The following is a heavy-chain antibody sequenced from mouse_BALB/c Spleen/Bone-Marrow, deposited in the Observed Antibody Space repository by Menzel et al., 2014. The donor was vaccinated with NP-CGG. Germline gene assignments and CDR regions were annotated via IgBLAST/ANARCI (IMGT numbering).Heavy chain of an antibody. CDR3: ARDIEGNYSYWFLDV. J-gene: IGHJ1*01. CDR1: GFTLTDYY. V-gene: IGHV7-3*02. D-gene: IGHD2-1*01. CDR2: IRNKAKGYTT. Sequence: EVQLVESGGGLVQPGGSLILSCATSGFTLTDYYMSWVRQPPGKALEWLGFIRNKAKGYTTEYRASVKGRFTISRDNSQSNLYLQMTTLRPEDSATYGGARDIEGNYSYWFLDVWGAGTTVTGAS.